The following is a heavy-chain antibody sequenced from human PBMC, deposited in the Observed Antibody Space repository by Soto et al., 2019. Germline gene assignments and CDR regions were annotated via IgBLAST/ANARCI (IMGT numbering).Heavy chain of an antibody. V-gene: IGHV1-69*01. CDR2: IIPLFGTS. J-gene: IGHJ6*02. D-gene: IGHD5-18*01. CDR1: GGIFSGYT. CDR3: VREDNTAMDTYYYSGLDV. Sequence: QVQLVQSGAEVKKPGSSVKVSCKASGGIFSGYTITWVRQAPGQGLEWMGGIIPLFGTSNYAQKFQDRVTITADESTSTAYMELRSLRSDDTAVYYCVREDNTAMDTYYYSGLDVWGQGTTVTVPS.